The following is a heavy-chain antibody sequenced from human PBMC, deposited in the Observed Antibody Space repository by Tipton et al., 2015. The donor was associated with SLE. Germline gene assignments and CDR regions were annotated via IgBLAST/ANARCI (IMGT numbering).Heavy chain of an antibody. D-gene: IGHD3-22*01. J-gene: IGHJ4*02. Sequence: TLSLTCTVSGGSISSYYWSWIRQPPGKGLEWIGYIYYSRSTNYNPSLKSRVTISVDTSKNQFSLKLSSVTAADTAVYYCARHSSGYYYDYWGQGTLVTVSS. CDR3: ARHSSGYYYDY. V-gene: IGHV4-59*01. CDR1: GGSISSYY. CDR2: IYYSRST.